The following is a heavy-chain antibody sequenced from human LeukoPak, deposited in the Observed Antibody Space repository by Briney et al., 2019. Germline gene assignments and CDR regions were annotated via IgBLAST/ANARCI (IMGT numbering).Heavy chain of an antibody. J-gene: IGHJ4*02. CDR3: ARELYGSGTILPGY. CDR1: GYTFTGYY. CDR2: INPNSGGT. V-gene: IGHV1-2*02. D-gene: IGHD3-10*01. Sequence: ASVKVSCKASGYTFTGYYMHWVRQAPGQGLEWMGWINPNSGGTNYAQKFQGRVTMTRDTSISTAYMELSRLRSDDTAVYYCARELYGSGTILPGYWGQGTLVTVSS.